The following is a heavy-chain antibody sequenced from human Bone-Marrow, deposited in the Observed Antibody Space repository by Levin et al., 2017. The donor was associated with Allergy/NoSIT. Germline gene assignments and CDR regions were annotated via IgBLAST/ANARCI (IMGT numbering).Heavy chain of an antibody. V-gene: IGHV3-49*03. Sequence: GESLKISCTTSGFTFGDYTLSWFRQAPGKGLEWVGLITSKRYRETTEYAASVKGRVTISRDDSKSIAHLQITGLKIEDSGKYYCTTRGKWEQPWNDVFDNWGQGTVVTVSS. CDR3: TTRGKWEQPWNDVFDN. CDR2: ITSKRYRETT. J-gene: IGHJ3*02. D-gene: IGHD1-26*01. CDR1: GFTFGDYT.